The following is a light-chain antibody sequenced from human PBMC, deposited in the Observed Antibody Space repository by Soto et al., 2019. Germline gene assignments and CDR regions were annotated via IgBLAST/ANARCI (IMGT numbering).Light chain of an antibody. Sequence: DTVMTPLPLSLAVTPGGAAVFSSRAGESLLHTNAYNYLDWYLQKPGQSPQLLIYLSSYRASGVPDRFTGSGSGPEFTLRISRVEAEDVGVYYCMQPLHLPVTFGQGTRLEIK. J-gene: IGKJ5*01. CDR2: LSS. CDR3: MQPLHLPVT. CDR1: ESLLHTNAYNY. V-gene: IGKV2-28*01.